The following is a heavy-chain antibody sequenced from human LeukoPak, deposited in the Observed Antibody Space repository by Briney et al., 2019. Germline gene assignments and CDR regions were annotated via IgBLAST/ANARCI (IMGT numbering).Heavy chain of an antibody. V-gene: IGHV4-59*01. Sequence: PSETLSLTCTVSGGSISSYYWSWIRQPPGKGLEWIGYIYYSGSTNYNPSLTSRVTISIDTSKNQFSLNLRSVTAADTAVYYCARSRWGSFNWFDLWGQGTLVTVSS. J-gene: IGHJ5*02. CDR1: GGSISSYY. CDR2: IYYSGST. CDR3: ARSRWGSFNWFDL. D-gene: IGHD4-23*01.